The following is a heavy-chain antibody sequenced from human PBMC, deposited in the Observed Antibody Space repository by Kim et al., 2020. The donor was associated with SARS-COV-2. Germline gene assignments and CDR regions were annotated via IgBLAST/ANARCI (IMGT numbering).Heavy chain of an antibody. CDR2: IKSKTDGGTT. D-gene: IGHD3-10*01. CDR1: GFTFSNAW. V-gene: IGHV3-15*01. CDR3: TTTYYYGSGSYYSGDY. Sequence: GGSLRLSCAASGFTFSNAWMSWVRQAPGKGLEWVGRIKSKTDGGTTDYAAPVKGRFTISSDDSKNTLYLQMNSLKTEDTAVYYCTTTYYYGSGSYYSGDYWGQGTLVTVSS. J-gene: IGHJ4*02.